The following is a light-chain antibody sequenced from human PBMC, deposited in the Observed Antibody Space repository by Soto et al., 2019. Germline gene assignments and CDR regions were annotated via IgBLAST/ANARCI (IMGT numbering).Light chain of an antibody. Sequence: LTQPASVSWSPGQSVTISCTGTSSDVGGYDYVSWYQQHPGTAPKLILYEVNNRPSGVSNRFSGSKSGNTASLIISGLQTEDDANYYCSAYTTSNTLIFGTGTKVTVL. CDR2: EVN. CDR3: SAYTTSNTLI. J-gene: IGLJ1*01. CDR1: SSDVGGYDY. V-gene: IGLV2-14*01.